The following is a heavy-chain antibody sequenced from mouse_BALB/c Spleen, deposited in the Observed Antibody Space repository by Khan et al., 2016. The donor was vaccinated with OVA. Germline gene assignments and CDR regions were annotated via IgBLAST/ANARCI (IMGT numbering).Heavy chain of an antibody. J-gene: IGHJ2*01. CDR2: ILPGSGST. D-gene: IGHD3-3*01. CDR1: GYTFSNYW. Sequence: VQLQESGAELMKPGASVKTSCKATGYTFSNYWIEWVKQRPGHGLEWIGEILPGSGSTNYNEKFKGKATFTADTYSKTAYMQLSSLTSEDSAVYYCARRGQGVDYWGQRTTLTVSS. CDR3: ARRGQGVDY. V-gene: IGHV1-9*01.